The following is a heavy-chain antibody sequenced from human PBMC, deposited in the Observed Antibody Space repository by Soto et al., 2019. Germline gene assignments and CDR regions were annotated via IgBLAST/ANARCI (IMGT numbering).Heavy chain of an antibody. CDR2: INPNSGGT. CDR1: GYTFTGYY. V-gene: IGHV1-2*04. CDR3: ARAVGLSYFDY. J-gene: IGHJ4*02. Sequence: GASVKVSCKASGYTFTGYYMHWVRQAPGQGLEWMGWINPNSGGTNYAQKVQGWVTMTRDTSISTAYMELSRLRSDDTAVYYCARAVGLSYFDYWGQGTLVTVSS. D-gene: IGHD1-26*01.